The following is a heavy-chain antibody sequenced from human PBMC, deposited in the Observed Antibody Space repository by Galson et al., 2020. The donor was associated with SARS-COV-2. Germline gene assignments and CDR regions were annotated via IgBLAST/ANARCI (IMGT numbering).Heavy chain of an antibody. J-gene: IGHJ6*02. CDR2: ISSSGSTI. D-gene: IGHD2-2*02. CDR3: ARDEENCSSTSCYKDYYYYGMDV. V-gene: IGHV3-11*01. CDR1: GFTFSDYY. Sequence: GESLKISCAASGFTFSDYYMSWIRQAPGKGPEWVSYISSSGSTIYYADSVKGRFTISRDNAKNSLYLQMNSLRAEDTAVYYCARDEENCSSTSCYKDYYYYGMDVWGQGTTVTVSS.